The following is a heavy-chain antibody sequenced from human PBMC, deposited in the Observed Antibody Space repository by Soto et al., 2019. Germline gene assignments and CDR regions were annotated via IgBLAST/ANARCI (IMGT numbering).Heavy chain of an antibody. CDR1: GDSISGTYY. Sequence: QVQLQESGPGLVKPSQTLSLTCTVSGDSISGTYYWSWIRHLPGKGLEWITYIYYSGKTYYNPSLKSRLTISVDTSKNQFSLKLSSVTAADTAMYYCARDAGYYFDYWGQGTLVTVSS. CDR2: IYYSGKT. CDR3: ARDAGYYFDY. D-gene: IGHD6-13*01. J-gene: IGHJ4*02. V-gene: IGHV4-31*03.